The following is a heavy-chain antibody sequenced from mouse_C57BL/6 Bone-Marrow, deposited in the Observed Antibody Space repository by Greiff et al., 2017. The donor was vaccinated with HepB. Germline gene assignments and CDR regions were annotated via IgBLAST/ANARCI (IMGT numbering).Heavy chain of an antibody. Sequence: EVKLVDSGGGLVQSGRSLRLSCATSGFTFSDFYMEWVRQAPGKGLEWIAASRNKANDYTTEYSASVKGRFIVSRDTSQSILYLQMNALRAEDTAIYYCARDEDGNYGRFAYWGQGTLVTVSA. V-gene: IGHV7-1*01. CDR1: GFTFSDFY. CDR3: ARDEDGNYGRFAY. CDR2: SRNKANDYTT. D-gene: IGHD2-1*01. J-gene: IGHJ3*01.